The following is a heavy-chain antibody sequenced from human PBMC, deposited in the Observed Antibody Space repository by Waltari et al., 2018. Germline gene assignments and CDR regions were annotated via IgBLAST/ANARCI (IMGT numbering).Heavy chain of an antibody. D-gene: IGHD7-27*01. Sequence: EVQLVESGGALVQPGGSLTLSCAASGLLISDYAIHWVRQASGKGPEGVGRIRSRFKGDATAYGESVQGRFTISRDDSKNTVYLEMNSLKTDDTAVYYCIRPFEMGIDWGQGTLVTVSS. CDR2: IRSRFKGDAT. J-gene: IGHJ4*02. CDR1: GLLISDYA. V-gene: IGHV3-73*01. CDR3: IRPFEMGID.